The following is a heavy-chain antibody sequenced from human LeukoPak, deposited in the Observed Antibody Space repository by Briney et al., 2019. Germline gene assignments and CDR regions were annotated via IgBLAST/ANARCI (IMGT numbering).Heavy chain of an antibody. CDR2: ISGSGGST. CDR1: GFTFSSYA. D-gene: IGHD4-17*01. CDR3: AKDMTTVTTVAPFDY. J-gene: IGHJ4*02. Sequence: GGSLRLSCAASGFTFSSYAMGWVRQAPGKGLEWVSAISGSGGSTYYADSVKGRFTISRDNSKNTLYLQMNSLRAEDTAVYYCAKDMTTVTTVAPFDYWGQGTLVTVSS. V-gene: IGHV3-23*01.